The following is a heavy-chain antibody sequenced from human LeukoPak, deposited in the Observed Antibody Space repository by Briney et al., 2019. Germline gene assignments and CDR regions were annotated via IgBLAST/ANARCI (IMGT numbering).Heavy chain of an antibody. CDR1: GGSISSGGYY. V-gene: IGHV4-31*11. D-gene: IGHD5-18*01. J-gene: IGHJ4*02. Sequence: SETLSLTCAVSGGSISSGGYYWSWIRQHPGKGLEWMGFIYYSGSAYYNPSLKSRVGISVGTSKDHFSLTLSSVTAADTAVYYCARILGYSYGQADYWGQGTLVTVSS. CDR2: IYYSGSA. CDR3: ARILGYSYGQADY.